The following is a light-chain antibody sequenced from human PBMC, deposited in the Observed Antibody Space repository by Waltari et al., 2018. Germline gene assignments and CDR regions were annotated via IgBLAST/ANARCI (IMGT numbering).Light chain of an antibody. CDR3: QQFGSLPWT. V-gene: IGKV1-33*01. Sequence: DIHLTQSPSSLSASVGDTVTITCRASQDIGASVNWYQQRPGEAPKLLIFDADSLERGAPSRFSGGGSRKQFTFTITGLQAEDIATYYCQQFGSLPWTFGQGTTVE. J-gene: IGKJ1*01. CDR2: DAD. CDR1: QDIGAS.